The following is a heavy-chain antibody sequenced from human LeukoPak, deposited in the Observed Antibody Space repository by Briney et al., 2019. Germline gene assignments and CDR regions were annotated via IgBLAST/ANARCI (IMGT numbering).Heavy chain of an antibody. V-gene: IGHV3-48*04. CDR1: GFTFSTYN. D-gene: IGHD2-2*01. CDR2: ISSSGSTI. J-gene: IGHJ6*03. CDR3: ARTPFNIVVVPAAIEVQSNFYMDV. Sequence: PGGSLRLSCAASGFTFSTYNMNWVRQAPGKGLEWVSYISSSGSTIYYTDSVKGRFTISRDNAKNSLYLQMNSLRAEDTAVYYCARTPFNIVVVPAAIEVQSNFYMDVWGKGTTVTISS.